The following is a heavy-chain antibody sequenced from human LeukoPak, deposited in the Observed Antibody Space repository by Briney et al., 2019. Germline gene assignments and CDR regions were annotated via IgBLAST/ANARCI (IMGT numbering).Heavy chain of an antibody. V-gene: IGHV4-4*07. Sequence: SETLSLTCTVFGGSISSYYWSWIRQPAGKGLEWIGRIYTSGSTNYNPSLKSRVTMSVDTSKNQFSLKLSSVTAADTAVYYCARVRGSYYYYYYGMDVWGQGTTVTVSS. J-gene: IGHJ6*02. D-gene: IGHD5-24*01. CDR2: IYTSGST. CDR3: ARVRGSYYYYYYGMDV. CDR1: GGSISSYY.